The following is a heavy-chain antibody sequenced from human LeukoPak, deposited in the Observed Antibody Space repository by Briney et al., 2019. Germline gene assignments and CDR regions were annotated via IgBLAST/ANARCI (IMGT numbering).Heavy chain of an antibody. CDR2: ISGSGGST. CDR1: GFTFSSYA. V-gene: IGHV3-23*01. CDR3: ARDYCSGGRCYSVDY. J-gene: IGHJ4*02. D-gene: IGHD2-15*01. Sequence: GGSLRLSCAASGFTFSSYAMSWVRQAPGKGLEWVSAISGSGGSTSYADSVKGRFTISRDNAKNSLYLQMNSLRAEDTAMYYCARDYCSGGRCYSVDYWGQGTLVTVSS.